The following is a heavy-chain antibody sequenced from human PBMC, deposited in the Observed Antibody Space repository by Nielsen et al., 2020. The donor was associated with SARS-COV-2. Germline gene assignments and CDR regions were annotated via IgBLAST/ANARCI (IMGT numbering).Heavy chain of an antibody. J-gene: IGHJ6*03. CDR3: ARASGYYYMDV. D-gene: IGHD6-25*01. CDR2: IYSGGST. Sequence: GESLKISCAASGFTFSSYWMSWVRQAPGKGLEWVSVIYSGGSTYYADSVKGRFTISRDNSKNTLYLQMNSLRAEDTAVYYCARASGYYYMDVWGKGTTVTVSS. CDR1: GFTFSSYW. V-gene: IGHV3-66*01.